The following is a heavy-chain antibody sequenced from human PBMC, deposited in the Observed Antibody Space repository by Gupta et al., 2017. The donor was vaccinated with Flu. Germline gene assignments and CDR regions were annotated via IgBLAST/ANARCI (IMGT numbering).Heavy chain of an antibody. CDR1: GGSISRGGYY. CDR2: IYYSGST. Sequence: QVQLQESGPGLVKPSQTLSLTCTVSGGSISRGGYYWSWIRQHPGKGLEWIGYIYYSGSTYYNPSLKSRVTISVDTSKNQFSLKLSSVTAADTAVYYCARAGIYSNYDMTDYWGQGTLVTVSS. D-gene: IGHD4-4*01. CDR3: ARAGIYSNYDMTDY. V-gene: IGHV4-31*03. J-gene: IGHJ4*02.